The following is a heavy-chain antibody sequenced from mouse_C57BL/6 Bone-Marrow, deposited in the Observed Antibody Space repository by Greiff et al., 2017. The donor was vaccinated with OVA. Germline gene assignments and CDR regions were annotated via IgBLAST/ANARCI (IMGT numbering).Heavy chain of an antibody. CDR2: ILPGSGST. CDR1: GYTFTGYW. J-gene: IGHJ3*01. Sequence: VKLQESGAELMQPGASVKLSCKATGYTFTGYWIEWVKQRPGHGLEWIGEILPGSGSTNYNEKFKGKATFTVDTSSNTAYMQSSSLATEDSAIYYCARWDYDVAWFAYWGQGTLVTVSA. V-gene: IGHV1-9*01. CDR3: ARWDYDVAWFAY. D-gene: IGHD2-4*01.